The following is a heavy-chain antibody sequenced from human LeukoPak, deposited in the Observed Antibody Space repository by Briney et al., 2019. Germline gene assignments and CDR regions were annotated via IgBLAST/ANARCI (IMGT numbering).Heavy chain of an antibody. J-gene: IGHJ3*02. V-gene: IGHV3-21*01. CDR1: GFTFSSYS. D-gene: IGHD5-18*01. CDR2: ISSSSSYI. CDR3: AKWGYSYGYPKDSNAFDI. Sequence: GGSLRLSCAASGFTFSSYSMNWVRQAPGKGLEWVSSISSSSSYIYYADSVKGRFTISRDNSKNTLYLQMNSLRAEDTAVYYCAKWGYSYGYPKDSNAFDIWGQGTMVTVSS.